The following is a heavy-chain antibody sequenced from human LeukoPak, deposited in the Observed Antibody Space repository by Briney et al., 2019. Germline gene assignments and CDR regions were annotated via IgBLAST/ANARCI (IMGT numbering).Heavy chain of an antibody. D-gene: IGHD3-10*01. J-gene: IGHJ4*02. V-gene: IGHV3-15*01. CDR1: GFPFSNPW. CDR3: TTGVGSGSYPY. Sequence: GGPLRLSCAASGFPFSNPWMSWVRQAPGKGLEGVGRIKSKTDGGTTDYAAPVKGRFTISRDDSKNTLYLQMNSLKTEDTAVYYCTTGVGSGSYPYWGQGTLVTVSS. CDR2: IKSKTDGGTT.